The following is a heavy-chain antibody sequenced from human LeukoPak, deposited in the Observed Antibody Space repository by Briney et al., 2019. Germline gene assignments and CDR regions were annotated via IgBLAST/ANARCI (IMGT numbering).Heavy chain of an antibody. CDR3: ARSVRSVPSAIDY. CDR2: INPSGGST. Sequence: ASVKVSCKASGYTFTGYYIHWVRQAPGQGLEWMGIINPSGGSTSYAQKFQGRVTMTRDTSTSTVYMELSSLRSEDTAVYYCARSVRSVPSAIDYWGQGTLVTVSS. V-gene: IGHV1-46*01. J-gene: IGHJ4*02. CDR1: GYTFTGYY. D-gene: IGHD6-25*01.